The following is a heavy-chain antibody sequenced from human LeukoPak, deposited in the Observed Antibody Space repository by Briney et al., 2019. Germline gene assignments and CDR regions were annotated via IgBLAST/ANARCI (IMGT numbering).Heavy chain of an antibody. CDR3: ASLGPTGYSSSWVDY. CDR2: ISYDGSNK. Sequence: PGGSLRLSCAASGFTFSSYAMHWVRQAPGKGLEWVAVISYDGSNKYYADSVKGRFTISRDNSKNTLYLQMNSLRAEDTAVYYCASLGPTGYSSSWVDYWGQGTLVTVSS. D-gene: IGHD6-13*01. CDR1: GFTFSSYA. J-gene: IGHJ4*02. V-gene: IGHV3-30-3*01.